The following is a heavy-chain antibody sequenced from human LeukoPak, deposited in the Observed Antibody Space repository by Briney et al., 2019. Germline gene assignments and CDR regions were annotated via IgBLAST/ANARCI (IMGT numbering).Heavy chain of an antibody. J-gene: IGHJ4*02. Sequence: GGSLRLSCAASGFTVSSNYMSWVRQAPGKGLEWVSVIYSGGSTYYADSVKGRFTISRDNAKNSLYLQMNSLRAEDTAVYYCARDLQIAARQGSYFDHWGQGTLVTVSS. CDR2: IYSGGST. CDR1: GFTVSSNY. D-gene: IGHD6-6*01. CDR3: ARDLQIAARQGSYFDH. V-gene: IGHV3-53*01.